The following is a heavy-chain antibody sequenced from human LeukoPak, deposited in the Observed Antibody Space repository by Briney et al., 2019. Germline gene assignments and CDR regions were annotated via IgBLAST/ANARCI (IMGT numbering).Heavy chain of an antibody. CDR2: IRSKANSYAT. CDR1: GFTFSGSA. CDR3: TRHDQTGTTAENAFDI. V-gene: IGHV3-73*01. Sequence: PGGSLRLSCAASGFTFSGSAMHWVRQASGKGLEWVGRIRSKANSYATAYAASVKGRFTISRDDSKNTAYLQMNSLKTEDTAVYYCTRHDQTGTTAENAFDIWGQGTMVTVSS. D-gene: IGHD1-1*01. J-gene: IGHJ3*02.